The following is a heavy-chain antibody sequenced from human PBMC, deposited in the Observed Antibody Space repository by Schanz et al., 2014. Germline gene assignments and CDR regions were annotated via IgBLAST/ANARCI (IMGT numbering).Heavy chain of an antibody. CDR1: GFTFSSYW. Sequence: EVQLLESGGGLVQPGGSLRLSCAASGFTFSSYWMHWVRQVPGKGLVWVSRIKSDGSSTSYADSVKGRFTISRDNAKNTLYLQINTLRAEDTAVYYLSRKIKLGVYRCKGHESLDIRGQGTRVTVSS. J-gene: IGHJ3*02. D-gene: IGHD2-15*01. CDR3: SRKIKLGVYRCKGHESLDI. V-gene: IGHV3-74*02. CDR2: IKSDGSST.